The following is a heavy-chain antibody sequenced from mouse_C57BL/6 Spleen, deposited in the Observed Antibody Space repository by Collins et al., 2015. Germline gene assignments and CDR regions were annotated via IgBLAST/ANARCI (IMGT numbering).Heavy chain of an antibody. D-gene: IGHD1-1*01. CDR2: IHPNSGST. CDR3: ARWDYYGSRDY. V-gene: IGHV1-64*01. Sequence: QVQLQQPGAGLVKPGASVKLSCKASGYTFTSYWMHWVKQRPGQGLEWIGMIHPNSGSTNYNEKFKSKATLTVDKSSSTAYMQLSSLTSEDSAVYYCARWDYYGSRDYWGQGTTLTVSS. CDR1: GYTFTSYW. J-gene: IGHJ2*01.